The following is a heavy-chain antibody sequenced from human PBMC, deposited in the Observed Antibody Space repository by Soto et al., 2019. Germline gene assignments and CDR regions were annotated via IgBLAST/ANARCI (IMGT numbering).Heavy chain of an antibody. J-gene: IGHJ4*02. CDR3: TAPEITTGLAW. D-gene: IGHD3-22*01. CDR1: GFTFSNAW. Sequence: EVQLVESGGGLVKPGGSLRLSCAASGFTFSNAWMSWVRQAPGKGLEWVGRIKSKTDGGTTDYAAPVKGRFTISRDDSKHTLYLQMNSLKTEDPAVYYWTAPEITTGLAWWGQGTLVTVSS. CDR2: IKSKTDGGTT. V-gene: IGHV3-15*01.